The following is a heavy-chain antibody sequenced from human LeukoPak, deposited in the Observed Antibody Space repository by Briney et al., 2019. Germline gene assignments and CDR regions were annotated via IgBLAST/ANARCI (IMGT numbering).Heavy chain of an antibody. CDR2: INAGNGNT. CDR3: ARRTLIAAAGIYYFDY. D-gene: IGHD6-13*01. J-gene: IGHJ4*02. V-gene: IGHV1-3*01. Sequence: APVKVSCKASGYTFTSYAMHWVRQAPGQRLEWMGWINAGNGNTKYSQKFQGRVTITRDTSASTAYMELSSLRSEDTAVYYCARRTLIAAAGIYYFDYWGQGTLVTVSS. CDR1: GYTFTSYA.